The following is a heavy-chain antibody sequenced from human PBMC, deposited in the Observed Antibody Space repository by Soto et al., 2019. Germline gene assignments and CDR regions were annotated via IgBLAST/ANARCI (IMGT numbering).Heavy chain of an antibody. J-gene: IGHJ6*02. CDR2: ISYDGSNK. Sequence: HPGGSLRLSCAASGFTFSSYAMHWVRQAPGKGLEWVAVISYDGSNKYYADSVKGRFTISRDNSKNTLYLQMNSLRAEDTAVYYCARGVLRFGEWLDYYYGMDVWGQGTTVTVSS. V-gene: IGHV3-30-3*01. D-gene: IGHD3-10*01. CDR3: ARGVLRFGEWLDYYYGMDV. CDR1: GFTFSSYA.